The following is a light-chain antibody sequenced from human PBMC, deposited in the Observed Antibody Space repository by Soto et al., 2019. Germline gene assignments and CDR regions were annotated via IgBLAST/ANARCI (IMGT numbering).Light chain of an antibody. V-gene: IGKV1-33*01. CDR1: QDISKF. Sequence: DIQMTQSPSSLSASVGDRVSFTCQASQDISKFLNWYQHKPGQAPSLLIYDASKSQFGVPSRFSGSGSGTDFTFTISSLQPEDNATYYCQQYGDSPFAFGPGTKVDIK. J-gene: IGKJ3*01. CDR2: DAS. CDR3: QQYGDSPFA.